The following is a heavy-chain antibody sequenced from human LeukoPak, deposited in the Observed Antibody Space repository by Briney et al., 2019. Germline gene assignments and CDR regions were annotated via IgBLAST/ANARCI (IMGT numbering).Heavy chain of an antibody. D-gene: IGHD3-10*02. CDR1: EFTFSTDW. Sequence: GSLRLSCAASEFTFSTDWMTWVRQAPGKGLEWVANIKQDGSEKYYVDSVKGRFTISRDNAKNSLYLQMNSLRAEDTAVYYCAELGITMIGGVWGKGTTVTISS. V-gene: IGHV3-7*01. CDR3: AELGITMIGGV. J-gene: IGHJ6*04. CDR2: IKQDGSEK.